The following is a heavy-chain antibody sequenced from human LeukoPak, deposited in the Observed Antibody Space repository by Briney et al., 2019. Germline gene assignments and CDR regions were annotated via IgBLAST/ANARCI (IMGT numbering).Heavy chain of an antibody. Sequence: VASVKVSCKASGYTFTSYAMHWVRQAPGQRLEWMGWINAGNGNTKYSQKFQGRVTITRDTSASTAYMELSSLRSEDTAVYYCARGSRELLHAVLADFNWYFDLWGRGTLITVSS. CDR2: INAGNGNT. D-gene: IGHD2-15*01. J-gene: IGHJ2*01. V-gene: IGHV1-3*01. CDR3: ARGSRELLHAVLADFNWYFDL. CDR1: GYTFTSYA.